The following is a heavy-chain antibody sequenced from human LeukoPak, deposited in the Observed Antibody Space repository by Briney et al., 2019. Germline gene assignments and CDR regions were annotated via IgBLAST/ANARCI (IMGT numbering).Heavy chain of an antibody. CDR1: RLTFSSYA. V-gene: IGHV3-23*01. D-gene: IGHD6-13*01. Sequence: GGSLRLSCAASRLTFSSYAMSCVRQAPGKGLEWVSAISGSGGSTSYADSVKGRFTISRDNSKNTLYLQMNSLRAEDTAVYLCAKNSSSWYSGWGQGTLVTVSS. CDR3: AKNSSSWYSG. J-gene: IGHJ4*02. CDR2: ISGSGGST.